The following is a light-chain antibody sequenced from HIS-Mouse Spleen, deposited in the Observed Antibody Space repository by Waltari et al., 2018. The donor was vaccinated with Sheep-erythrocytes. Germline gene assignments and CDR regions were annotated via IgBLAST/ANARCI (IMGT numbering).Light chain of an antibody. CDR3: CSYAGSSTYVV. J-gene: IGLJ2*01. V-gene: IGLV2-23*01. CDR2: EGS. Sequence: QSALTQPAFVSGSPRQSIPISCTATSTDRRSYNLVPWYPQHPGKAPKLMIYEGSKRPSGVSNRFSGSKSGNTASLTISGLQAEDEADYYCCSYAGSSTYVVFGGGTKLTVL. CDR1: STDRRSYNL.